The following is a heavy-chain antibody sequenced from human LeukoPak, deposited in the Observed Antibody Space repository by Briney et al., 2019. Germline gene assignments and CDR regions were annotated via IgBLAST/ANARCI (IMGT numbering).Heavy chain of an antibody. V-gene: IGHV3-23*01. J-gene: IGHJ3*01. D-gene: IGHD3-22*01. CDR2: ISVSGGST. Sequence: GGAVRLSCAASTFTFSSYAMSWVRQAPGQGLEWVSAISVSGGSTYYADSVKGRFTISRDNSKNTLYLQMNSLRAEDTAVYYCARDSIPGYDSSGYMVAFDLWGQGTMVTVSS. CDR3: ARDSIPGYDSSGYMVAFDL. CDR1: TFTFSSYA.